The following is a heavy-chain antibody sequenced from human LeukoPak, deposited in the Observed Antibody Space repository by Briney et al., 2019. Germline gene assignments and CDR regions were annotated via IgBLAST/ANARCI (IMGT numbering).Heavy chain of an antibody. V-gene: IGHV3-33*01. D-gene: IGHD1-1*01. Sequence: PGRSLRLSCAASGFTFSSYGMHWVRQAPGKGLEWVAVIWYDGSNKYYADSVKGRFTISRDNSKNTLYLQMNSLRVEDTAVYYCARDYNWNPPDYWGQGTLVTVSS. CDR3: ARDYNWNPPDY. CDR2: IWYDGSNK. CDR1: GFTFSSYG. J-gene: IGHJ4*02.